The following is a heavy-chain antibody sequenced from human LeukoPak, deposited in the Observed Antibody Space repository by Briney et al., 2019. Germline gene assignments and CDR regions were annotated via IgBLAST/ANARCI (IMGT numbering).Heavy chain of an antibody. V-gene: IGHV4-39*01. CDR3: ARHWSPGGNWFDP. CDR1: GGSISGTDYY. J-gene: IGHJ5*02. D-gene: IGHD3-3*01. CDR2: IYYSGYA. Sequence: PSETLSLTCTVSGGSISGTDYYWGWLRQTPGEGLEWIGSIYYSGYAYFSPSLKSRVTISVDTSRNQFSLRVTSVGAADTGLYYCARHWSPGGNWFDPWGQGTLVTVSS.